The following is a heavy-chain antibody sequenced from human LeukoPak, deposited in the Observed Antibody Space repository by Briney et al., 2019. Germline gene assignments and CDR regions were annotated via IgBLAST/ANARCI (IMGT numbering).Heavy chain of an antibody. CDR1: GGTFSSYA. D-gene: IGHD6-13*01. V-gene: IGHV1-69*06. J-gene: IGHJ5*02. Sequence: GASVKVSCKASGGTFSSYAISWVRQAPGQGLEWMGGIIPIFGTANYAQKFQGRVTITADKSTSTAYMELSSLRSEDTAVYYCARGRPTTSIAAAGVNWFDHWGQGTLVTVSS. CDR2: IIPIFGTA. CDR3: ARGRPTTSIAAAGVNWFDH.